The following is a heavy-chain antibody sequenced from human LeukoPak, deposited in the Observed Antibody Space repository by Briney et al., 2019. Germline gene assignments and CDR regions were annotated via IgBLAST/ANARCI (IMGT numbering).Heavy chain of an antibody. J-gene: IGHJ4*02. CDR1: GGSIRSSTYY. D-gene: IGHD3-22*01. V-gene: IGHV4-39*01. CDR3: ARLGGYYDPPDY. CDR2: IHHSGDT. Sequence: SETLSLTCTVSGGSIRSSTYYWAWIRQPPGKGLEWTGTIHHSGDTYYNPFLKSRVTISVDTSKNQFSLNLSSVTAADTAVYYCARLGGYYDPPDYWGQGTLVTVSS.